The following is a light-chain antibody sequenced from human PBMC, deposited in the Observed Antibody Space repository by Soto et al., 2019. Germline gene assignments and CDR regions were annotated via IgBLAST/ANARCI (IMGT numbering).Light chain of an antibody. CDR2: EVT. V-gene: IGLV2-8*01. CDR1: SSDVGAYNY. CDR3: SSYAGNNGGV. Sequence: QSALTQPPSVSGSPGQSVTISCTGTSSDVGAYNYVRWYQQHPGKPPKLLISEVTKRPSGVPDRFSGSKSGNTASLTVSGLQAEDEADYYCSSYAGNNGGVFGGGTKVTVL. J-gene: IGLJ2*01.